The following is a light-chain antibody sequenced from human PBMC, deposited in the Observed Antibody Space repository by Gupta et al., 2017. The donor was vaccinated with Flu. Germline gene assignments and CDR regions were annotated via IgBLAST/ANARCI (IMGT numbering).Light chain of an antibody. CDR2: DVS. CDR1: SSDVGGYNY. V-gene: IGLV2-11*01. Sequence: QSAPTQPRSVSASPGQSVTIPCTGTSSDVGGYNYVSWYQHHPGKAPKLVTYDVSERPSGVPDRFSGSKSGNTASLTISGLQAEDEADYYCCSYGGSDNLWVFGGGTKLTVL. J-gene: IGLJ3*02. CDR3: CSYGGSDNLWV.